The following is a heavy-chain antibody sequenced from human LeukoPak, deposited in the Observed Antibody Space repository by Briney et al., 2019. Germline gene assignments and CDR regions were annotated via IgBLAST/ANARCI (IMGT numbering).Heavy chain of an antibody. J-gene: IGHJ4*02. CDR3: GRGAAAGWVED. Sequence: SQTLSLTCAISGDSISSSSAVWNWIRQSPSRGFEWLGRTYYRSKWYYDYAISLKSRINIIPDTSKNQFSLQLNSVTPEDTAVYYCGRGAAAGWVEDWGQGTLVTVSP. CDR1: GDSISSSSAV. V-gene: IGHV6-1*01. D-gene: IGHD6-13*01. CDR2: TYYRSKWYY.